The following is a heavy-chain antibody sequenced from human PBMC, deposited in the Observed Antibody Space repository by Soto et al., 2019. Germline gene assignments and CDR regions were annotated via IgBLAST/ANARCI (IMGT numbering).Heavy chain of an antibody. CDR1: GGSISSGGYY. CDR3: ARDKRGAAAGHYFDY. CDR2: IYYSGST. Sequence: NPSETLSLTCTVSGGSISSGGYYWSWIRQHPGKGLEWIGYIYYSGSTYYNPSLRSRVTISVDTSKNQFSLKLSSVTAADTAVYYCARDKRGAAAGHYFDYWGQGTLVTVSS. J-gene: IGHJ4*02. V-gene: IGHV4-31*03. D-gene: IGHD6-13*01.